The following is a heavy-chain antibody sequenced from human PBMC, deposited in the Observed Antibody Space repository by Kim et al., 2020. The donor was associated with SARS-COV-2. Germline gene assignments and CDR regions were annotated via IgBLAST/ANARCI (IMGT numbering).Heavy chain of an antibody. CDR2: INHSGST. V-gene: IGHV4-34*01. CDR3: ARVARLRSWFDP. Sequence: SETLSLTCAVYGGSFSGYYWSWIRQPPGKGLEWIGEINHSGSTNYNPSLKSRVTISVDTSKNQFSLKLSSVTAADTAVYYCARVARLRSWFDPWGQGTLVTVSS. J-gene: IGHJ5*02. D-gene: IGHD4-17*01. CDR1: GGSFSGYY.